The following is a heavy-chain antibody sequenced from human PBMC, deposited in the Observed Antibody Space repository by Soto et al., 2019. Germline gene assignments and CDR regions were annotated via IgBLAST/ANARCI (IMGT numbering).Heavy chain of an antibody. Sequence: PSETLSLTCSRSGDSMRGYHFYWGWIRQAPGKGLEWIGSAYFGGGNTYYSSSLKSRVSISVDPSKNEFSLRLTSLTAADTAVYFCAYGSSSAWIDYWGQGPLVTVSS. D-gene: IGHD6-25*01. CDR3: AYGSSSAWIDY. CDR1: GDSMRGYHFY. J-gene: IGHJ4*02. V-gene: IGHV4-39*01. CDR2: AYFGGGNT.